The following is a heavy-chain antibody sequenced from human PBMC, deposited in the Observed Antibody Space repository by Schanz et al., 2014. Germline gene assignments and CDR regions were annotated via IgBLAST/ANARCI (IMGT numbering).Heavy chain of an antibody. D-gene: IGHD5-12*01. Sequence: EVHLVESGGGLVQPGGSLRLSCAASGFTFSHYWLSWVRQTPGKRLEWVANIRQDGSAKFYVDSVNSRFAISRDNAENSVYLQMNSLRAEDTAVYYCARDPNDMVATVTGAMDVWGQGTTVTVSS. J-gene: IGHJ6*02. CDR1: GFTFSHYW. V-gene: IGHV3-7*03. CDR2: IRQDGSAK. CDR3: ARDPNDMVATVTGAMDV.